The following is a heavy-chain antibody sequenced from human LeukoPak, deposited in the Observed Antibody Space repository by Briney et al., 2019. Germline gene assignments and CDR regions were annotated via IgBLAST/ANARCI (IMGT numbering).Heavy chain of an antibody. J-gene: IGHJ6*02. V-gene: IGHV4-4*02. D-gene: IGHD4-17*01. Sequence: SGTLSLTCAVSGGSISSSNWWSWVRQPPGKGLEWIGEIYHRGSTNYNPSLKSRVTISVDKSKNQFSLKLSSVTAADTAVYYYARATGDDYGDYGMDVWGQGTTVTVSS. CDR2: IYHRGST. CDR3: ARATGDDYGDYGMDV. CDR1: GGSISSSNW.